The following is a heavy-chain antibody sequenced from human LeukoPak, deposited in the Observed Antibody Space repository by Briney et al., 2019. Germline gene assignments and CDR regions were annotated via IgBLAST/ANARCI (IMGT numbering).Heavy chain of an antibody. CDR1: GYSFTNAD. J-gene: IGHJ4*02. Sequence: ASVKVSCKPSGYSFTNADITWVRQAPGQGLEWMGWISTYNGNTDYAQNLQGRVTMTTDTPTTTAYMELGSLRSDDTAMYYCARANPIGDYWGQGTLVTVSS. D-gene: IGHD1-26*01. CDR3: ARANPIGDY. V-gene: IGHV1-18*01. CDR2: ISTYNGNT.